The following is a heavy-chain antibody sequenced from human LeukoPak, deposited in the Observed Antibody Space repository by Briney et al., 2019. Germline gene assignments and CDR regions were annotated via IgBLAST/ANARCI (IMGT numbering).Heavy chain of an antibody. Sequence: SETLSFTCTVSGGSISSFYWSWIRQPPGKGLEWIGYISYGGSTNYNPSLKSRVTISVATSKNQFSLKLSSVTAADTAVYYCARHSAATYYYDSSGPPDYWGQGTLVTVSS. CDR1: GGSISSFY. CDR3: ARHSAATYYYDSSGPPDY. CDR2: ISYGGST. D-gene: IGHD3-22*01. J-gene: IGHJ4*02. V-gene: IGHV4-59*01.